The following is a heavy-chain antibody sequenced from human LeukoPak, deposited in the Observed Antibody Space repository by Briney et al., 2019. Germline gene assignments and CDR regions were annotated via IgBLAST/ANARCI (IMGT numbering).Heavy chain of an antibody. V-gene: IGHV3-23*01. D-gene: IGHD6-13*01. Sequence: GGSLRLSCAVSGFSLSGYAMSWVRKAPGKGLELVSAISDSGGSTYYADSVKGRFTISRDNSRNTLYPQMNTLRAEDTAVYYCAKCRGSSWSDYFDYWGQGTLVTVSS. J-gene: IGHJ4*02. CDR3: AKCRGSSWSDYFDY. CDR2: ISDSGGST. CDR1: GFSLSGYA.